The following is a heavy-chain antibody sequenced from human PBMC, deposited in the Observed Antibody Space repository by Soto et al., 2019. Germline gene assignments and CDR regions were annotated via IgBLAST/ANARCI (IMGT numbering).Heavy chain of an antibody. Sequence: SETLSLTCTVSGGSISSYYWSWIRRPPGKGLEWIGYIYYSGSTYYNPSLKSRVTISVDTSENQFSLKLSSVTAADTAVYYCARGLPPPYYYGMDVWGQGTTVTVSS. CDR3: ARGLPPPYYYGMDV. CDR1: GGSISSYY. CDR2: IYYSGST. V-gene: IGHV4-59*01. D-gene: IGHD2-15*01. J-gene: IGHJ6*02.